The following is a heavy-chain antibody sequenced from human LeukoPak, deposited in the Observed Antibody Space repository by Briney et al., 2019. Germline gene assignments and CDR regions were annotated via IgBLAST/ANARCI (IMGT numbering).Heavy chain of an antibody. D-gene: IGHD3/OR15-3a*01. CDR3: ARGGSMIFGVLND. CDR1: GYTFTAYY. Sequence: ASVKVSCKASGYTFTAYYIHWVRQAPGQGLEWMGWIDPNSGGTNYAQRFQGRVTMTRDTSISTAYMELSRLRSDDTAVYYCARGGSMIFGVLNDWGQGALVTVSS. CDR2: IDPNSGGT. J-gene: IGHJ4*02. V-gene: IGHV1-2*02.